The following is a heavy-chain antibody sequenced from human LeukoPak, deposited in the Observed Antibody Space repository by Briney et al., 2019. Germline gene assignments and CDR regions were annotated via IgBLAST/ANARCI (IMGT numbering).Heavy chain of an antibody. J-gene: IGHJ4*02. CDR2: INPIGGGT. Sequence: ASVKVSCKTSGYSFTGYYIHWVRQAPGQGLEWMGWINPIGGGTNYAQKFQGRVTMTRDTSITTAYMEMSSLRSDDTAVYYCARDNGRGYPVCFAYWGQGTLVTVSS. CDR3: ARDNGRGYPVCFAY. V-gene: IGHV1-2*02. CDR1: GYSFTGYY. D-gene: IGHD3-22*01.